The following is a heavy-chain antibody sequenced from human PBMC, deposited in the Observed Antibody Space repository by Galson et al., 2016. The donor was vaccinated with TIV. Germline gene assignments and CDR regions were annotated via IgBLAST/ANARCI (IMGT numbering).Heavy chain of an antibody. CDR3: ARSSYDSSVYFVQ. V-gene: IGHV1-69*13. Sequence: SVKVSCKASGGTFRSYTIIWVRQAPGQGLEWLGGIIPIYATTNYAQNFQGRVTITADASASTVYMELGSLRSEDTAIYFCARSSYDSSVYFVQWGQGARVTVSP. CDR2: IIPIYATT. J-gene: IGHJ4*02. CDR1: GGTFRSYT. D-gene: IGHD3-22*01.